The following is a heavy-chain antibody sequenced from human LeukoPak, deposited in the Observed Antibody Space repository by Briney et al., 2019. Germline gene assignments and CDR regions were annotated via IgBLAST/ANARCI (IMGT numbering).Heavy chain of an antibody. CDR2: IRYDGSNK. CDR3: AKGSQLWLLAY. CDR1: GFTFSSYG. V-gene: IGHV3-30*02. J-gene: IGHJ4*02. Sequence: GGSLRLSCAASGFTFSSYGMHWVRRAPGKGLEWVAFIRYDGSNKYYADSVKGRFTISRDNSKNTLYLQMNSLRAEDTAVYYCAKGSQLWLLAYWGQGTLVTVSS. D-gene: IGHD5-18*01.